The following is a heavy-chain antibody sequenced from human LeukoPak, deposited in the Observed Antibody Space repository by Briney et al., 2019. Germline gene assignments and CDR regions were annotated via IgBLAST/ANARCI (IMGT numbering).Heavy chain of an antibody. CDR3: ARDLRGDAFDI. CDR1: GYPFTSYA. J-gene: IGHJ3*02. Sequence: ASVKVSCKASGYPFTSYATNWVRQAPGQGLELMGWINTNTGNPTYAQGFTGRFVFSLDTSVSTAYLQISSLKAEDTAVYYCARDLRGDAFDIWGQGTMVTVSS. V-gene: IGHV7-4-1*02. CDR2: INTNTGNP. D-gene: IGHD5/OR15-5a*01.